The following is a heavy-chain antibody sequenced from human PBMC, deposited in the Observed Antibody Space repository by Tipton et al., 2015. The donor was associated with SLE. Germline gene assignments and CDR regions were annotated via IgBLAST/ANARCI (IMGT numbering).Heavy chain of an antibody. V-gene: IGHV4-34*01. CDR2: IYHSGST. D-gene: IGHD3-10*01. J-gene: IGHJ4*02. CDR3: ARTEQGTGSYYRLVFEI. CDR1: GGSFSGYY. Sequence: TLSLTCAVYGGSFSGYYWSCIRQPPGKGPEWIGEIYHSGSTNYNPSLKSRVTISVDTSKNQFSLKLSSVTAADTAVYYCARTEQGTGSYYRLVFEIWGQGTLVTVSS.